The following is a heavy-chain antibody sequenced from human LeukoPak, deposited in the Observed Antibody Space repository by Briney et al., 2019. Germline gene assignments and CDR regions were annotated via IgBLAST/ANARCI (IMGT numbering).Heavy chain of an antibody. CDR1: GFPFSSYS. J-gene: IGHJ4*02. V-gene: IGHV3-21*04. CDR2: VSGSSTYI. CDR3: AKDGDSGGYYVLYYFNY. Sequence: PGGSLRLSCAASGFPFSSYSMNWVRQAPGKGLEWVSFVSGSSTYIYYADSVKGRFTISRDNSKNTLYLQMNSLRAEDTAIYYCAKDGDSGGYYVLYYFNYWGQGTLITVSS. D-gene: IGHD3-22*01.